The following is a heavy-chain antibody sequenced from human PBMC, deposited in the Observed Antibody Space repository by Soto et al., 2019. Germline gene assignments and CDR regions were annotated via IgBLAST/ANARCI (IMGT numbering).Heavy chain of an antibody. CDR2: INHSGST. Sequence: TSETLSLTCAGYGGSFSGYYWSWIRQPPGKGLEWIGEINHSGSTNYNPSLKSRVTISVDTSKNQFSLKLSSVTAADTAVYYCASVATVLWWFDPWGQGTLVTVS. CDR1: GGSFSGYY. V-gene: IGHV4-34*01. J-gene: IGHJ5*02. CDR3: ASVATVLWWFDP. D-gene: IGHD4-4*01.